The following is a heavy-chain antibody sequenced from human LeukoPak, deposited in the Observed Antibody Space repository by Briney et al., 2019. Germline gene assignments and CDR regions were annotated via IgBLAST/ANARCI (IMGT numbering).Heavy chain of an antibody. CDR1: GFTFSSYE. J-gene: IGHJ3*02. V-gene: IGHV3-48*03. CDR2: ISSSGSTI. CDR3: ARESGFRGDAFDI. Sequence: GGSLRLSCAASGFTFSSYEMNWVRQAPGKGLEWVSYISSSGSTIYYADSVKGRFTISRDNAKNSLYLQMNSLRAEDTAVYYCARESGFRGDAFDIWGQGTMVTVSS. D-gene: IGHD3-10*01.